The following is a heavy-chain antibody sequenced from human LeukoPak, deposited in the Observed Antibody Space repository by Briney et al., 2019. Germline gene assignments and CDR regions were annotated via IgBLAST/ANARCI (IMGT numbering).Heavy chain of an antibody. CDR2: IYYSGST. CDR3: ALIGGNYYYGMDV. J-gene: IGHJ6*02. CDR1: GGSISSYY. D-gene: IGHD3-3*01. V-gene: IGHV4-59*01. Sequence: SETLSLTCTVSGGSISSYYWSWIRQPPGKGLEWIGYIYYSGSTNYNPPLKSRVTISVDTSKNQFSLKLSSVTAADTAVYYCALIGGNYYYGMDVWGQGTTVTVSS.